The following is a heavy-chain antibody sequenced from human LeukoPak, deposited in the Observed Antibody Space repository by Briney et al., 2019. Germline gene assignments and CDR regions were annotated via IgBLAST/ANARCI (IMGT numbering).Heavy chain of an antibody. D-gene: IGHD3-10*01. V-gene: IGHV4-61*02. J-gene: IGHJ5*02. CDR3: ARDSSLSGWFDP. Sequence: SETLSLTCTVSGGSISSGSYYWSWIRQPAGKGLEWIGRIYTSGSTIYNPSLKSRVTISLDTSKNQFSLKLSSATAADTAVYYCARDSSLSGWFDPWGQGTLVTVSS. CDR1: GGSISSGSYY. CDR2: IYTSGST.